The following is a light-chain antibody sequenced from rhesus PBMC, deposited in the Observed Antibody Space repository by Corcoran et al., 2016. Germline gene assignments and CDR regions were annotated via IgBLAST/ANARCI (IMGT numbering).Light chain of an antibody. CDR3: QHSYGTPRT. CDR1: ENVNNY. V-gene: IGKV1-74*01. Sequence: DIQMTQSPSSLSASVGDRVIITCRASENVNNYLNWYQQKPGKAPELLIYKAATLQSGVPSRFSGSGSGTEYIFTISSLRSEDVATYFCQHSYGTPRTFGQGTKVEIK. J-gene: IGKJ1*01. CDR2: KAA.